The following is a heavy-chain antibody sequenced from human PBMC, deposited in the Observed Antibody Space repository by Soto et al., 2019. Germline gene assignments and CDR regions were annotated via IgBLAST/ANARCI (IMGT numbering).Heavy chain of an antibody. CDR2: IYNSGRT. Sequence: SDTLSLTCTVSGGSISSNIYHWGWIRQPPGKGLEWIGRIYNSGRTYYNASLKSRVSISIDTSKNQFSLKLTSVTAADTAVYYCARHPVYATGWQIDYWGQGALV. CDR1: GGSISSNIYH. D-gene: IGHD2-2*01. CDR3: ARHPVYATGWQIDY. V-gene: IGHV4-39*01. J-gene: IGHJ4*02.